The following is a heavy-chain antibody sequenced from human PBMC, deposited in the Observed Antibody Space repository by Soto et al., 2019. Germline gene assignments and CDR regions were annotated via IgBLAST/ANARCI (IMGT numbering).Heavy chain of an antibody. V-gene: IGHV4-59*01. CDR3: ARGYVEMVDTSLFDY. CDR1: GGSISSYY. D-gene: IGHD5-12*01. CDR2: IYYSGST. J-gene: IGHJ4*02. Sequence: QVQLQESGPGLVKPSETLSLTCTVSGGSISSYYWSWIRQPPGKGLVWIGYIYYSGSTNYNPSLTSRVTISVDTSKNLYFLQLSSVSAADTAVDYCARGYVEMVDTSLFDYWGQGTLVTVSS.